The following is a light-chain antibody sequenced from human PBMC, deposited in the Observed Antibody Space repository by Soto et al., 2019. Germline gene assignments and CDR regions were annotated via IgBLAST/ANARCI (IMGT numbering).Light chain of an antibody. V-gene: IGKV3-20*01. CDR3: QQYGSSPGT. J-gene: IGKJ1*01. CDR2: GAS. CDR1: QSVTSNY. Sequence: DIVLTQSPGTLSLSPGERATLSCRASQSVTSNYLAWYQQRPGQAPRLLIFGASIRATGLPDRFSGSGSGTDFTLTISRLEPEDFAVYYCQQYGSSPGTFGQATKVDIK.